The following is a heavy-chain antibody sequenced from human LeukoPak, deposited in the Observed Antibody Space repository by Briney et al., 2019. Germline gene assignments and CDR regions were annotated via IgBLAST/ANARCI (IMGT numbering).Heavy chain of an antibody. J-gene: IGHJ4*02. V-gene: IGHV3-23*01. CDR3: AKDGLGCSGGSCYSDY. CDR2: IRGPGTGT. D-gene: IGHD2-15*01. CDR1: GFTLRSDA. Sequence: GGSLRLSCAAFGFTLRSDAMTWVRQAPGKGLEWVSSIRGPGTGTHYADSVKGRFTISRDNSKNTLYLQINSLRAEDTAVYYCAKDGLGCSGGSCYSDYWGQGTLVTVSS.